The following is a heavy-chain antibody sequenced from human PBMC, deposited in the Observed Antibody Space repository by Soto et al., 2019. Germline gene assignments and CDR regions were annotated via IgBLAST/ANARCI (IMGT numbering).Heavy chain of an antibody. D-gene: IGHD6-13*01. J-gene: IGHJ5*02. V-gene: IGHV4-34*01. CDR3: ARGVRYSSSWYPRWFDP. Sequence: SETLSITCAVYGGSFSGYYWSWIRQPPGKGLEWIGEINHSGSTNYNPSLKSRVTISVDTSKNQFSLKLSSVTAADTAVYYCARGVRYSSSWYPRWFDPWGQGPLVTVSS. CDR1: GGSFSGYY. CDR2: INHSGST.